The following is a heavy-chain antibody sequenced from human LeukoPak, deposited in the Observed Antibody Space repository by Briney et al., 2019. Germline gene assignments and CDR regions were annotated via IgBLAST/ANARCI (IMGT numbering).Heavy chain of an antibody. CDR1: GFTFSSYR. D-gene: IGHD3-22*01. Sequence: AGGSLRLFCAASGFTFSSYRMNWVRQAPGKGLEWVSSISSSSSYIYYADSVKGRFTISRDNAKNSLYLQMSSLRAEGTAVYYCARDCVGYYYDSSGYWTWGQGTLVTVSS. J-gene: IGHJ5*02. CDR3: ARDCVGYYYDSSGYWT. V-gene: IGHV3-21*01. CDR2: ISSSSSYI.